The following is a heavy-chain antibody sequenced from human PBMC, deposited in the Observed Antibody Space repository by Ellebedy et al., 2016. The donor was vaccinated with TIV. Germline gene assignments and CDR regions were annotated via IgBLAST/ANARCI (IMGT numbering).Heavy chain of an antibody. D-gene: IGHD4-17*01. Sequence: GESLKISCAASGFTFSSYAMSWVRQAPGKGLEWVSAISGSGGSTYYADSVKGRFTISRDNSKNTLYLQMNSLRAEDTAVYYCARYDYGDVDEAFDIWGQGTMVTVSS. J-gene: IGHJ3*02. CDR2: ISGSGGST. CDR1: GFTFSSYA. V-gene: IGHV3-23*01. CDR3: ARYDYGDVDEAFDI.